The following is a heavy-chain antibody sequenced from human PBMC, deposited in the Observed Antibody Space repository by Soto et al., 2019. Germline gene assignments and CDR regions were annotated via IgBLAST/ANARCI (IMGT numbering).Heavy chain of an antibody. CDR3: ANEALSYKYYYYMDV. Sequence: LVESGGGLVQPGGSLRLSCAASEFSVSSNYMSWVRQAPGKGLEWVSVIYSGGTTYYADSVKGRFTISRDNSKNTLYLKINRLRAEDTAVYCCANEALSYKYYYYMDVWGQGTTVTVSS. D-gene: IGHD3-10*01. J-gene: IGHJ6*03. CDR1: EFSVSSNY. CDR2: IYSGGTT. V-gene: IGHV3-66*01.